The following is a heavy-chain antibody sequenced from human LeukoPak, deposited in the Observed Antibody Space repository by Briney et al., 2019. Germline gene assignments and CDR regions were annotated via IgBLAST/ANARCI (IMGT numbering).Heavy chain of an antibody. D-gene: IGHD3-3*01. Sequence: ASVKVSCKASGYTFTSYGISWVRQAPGQGLEWMGWISAYNGNTNYAQKLQGRVTMTTDTSTSTAYMELRSLRSDDTAVYYCATRTDFWSGYSNYDAFDIWGQGTMVTVSS. CDR1: GYTFTSYG. CDR2: ISAYNGNT. J-gene: IGHJ3*02. V-gene: IGHV1-18*01. CDR3: ATRTDFWSGYSNYDAFDI.